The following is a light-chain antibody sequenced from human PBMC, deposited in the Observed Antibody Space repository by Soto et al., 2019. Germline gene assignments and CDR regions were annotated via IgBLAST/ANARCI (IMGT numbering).Light chain of an antibody. CDR2: GAS. Sequence: EIVLTQSPGTLPPSPAETATLSCRASQSVSSNYLAWYQQKAGQATRLLIYGASNRATGIPDRFSGSGSGTDFTLTISRLEPEDFAVYYCQQYGSSVWTFGQGTKVDIK. J-gene: IGKJ1*01. V-gene: IGKV3-20*01. CDR1: QSVSSNY. CDR3: QQYGSSVWT.